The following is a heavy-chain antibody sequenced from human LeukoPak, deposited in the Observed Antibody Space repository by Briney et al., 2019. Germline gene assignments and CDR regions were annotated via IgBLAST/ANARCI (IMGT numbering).Heavy chain of an antibody. Sequence: SETLSLTCSVSGVSISSYYWSWIRQPPGKGLEWIGDIFYSGSTNYNPSLKSRVTISADTSKNQFSLKLSSVTAADTAMYYCARGGYIYGSRGNWFDPWGQGTLVTVSS. CDR2: IFYSGST. D-gene: IGHD5-18*01. CDR1: GVSISSYY. V-gene: IGHV4-59*01. CDR3: ARGGYIYGSRGNWFDP. J-gene: IGHJ5*02.